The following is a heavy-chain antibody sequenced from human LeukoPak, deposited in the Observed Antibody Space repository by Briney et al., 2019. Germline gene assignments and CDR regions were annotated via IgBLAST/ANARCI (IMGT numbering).Heavy chain of an antibody. CDR3: ARWRWQQSELDD. CDR1: GFTFPSYS. CDR2: IKQDGNEE. D-gene: IGHD5-24*01. V-gene: IGHV3-7*01. Sequence: GGSLRLSCAASGFTFPSYSMGWVRQAPGKGLECVANIKQDGNEEYCVDSVRGRFTISRDNAKNSLYLQMNSLRAEDTAIYYCARWRWQQSELDDWGQGTRVTVSS. J-gene: IGHJ4*02.